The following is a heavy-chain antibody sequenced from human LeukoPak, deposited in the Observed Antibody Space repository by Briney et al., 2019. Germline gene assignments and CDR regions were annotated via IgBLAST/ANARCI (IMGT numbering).Heavy chain of an antibody. Sequence: GGSLRLSCAASGFTVSSFEMNWVRQAPGKGLEWVSYISTSGSIYYADSAKGRFTISRDNAKNSLFLQVNSLRAEDTAVYYCARGRYSSSSISYFDYWGQGTLVTVSS. CDR3: ARGRYSSSSISYFDY. CDR2: ISTSGSI. CDR1: GFTVSSFE. V-gene: IGHV3-48*03. D-gene: IGHD6-6*01. J-gene: IGHJ4*02.